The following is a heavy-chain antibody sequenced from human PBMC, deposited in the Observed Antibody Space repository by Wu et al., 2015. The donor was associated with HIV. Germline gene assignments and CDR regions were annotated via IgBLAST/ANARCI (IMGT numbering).Heavy chain of an antibody. CDR1: AYTFTAYY. J-gene: IGHJ2*01. CDR3: ARGRGETYGHLYFDL. CDR2: MNPYSGNT. V-gene: IGHV1-8*02. D-gene: IGHD5-18*01. Sequence: LVQSGAEVKKPGASLKVSCKASAYTFTAYYLHWVRQAPGQGLEWMGWMNPYSGNTGYAQKFQARVTMTRNTSINTAYMELRGLISGDTAVYYCARGRGETYGHLYFDLWGRGTPVTVSS.